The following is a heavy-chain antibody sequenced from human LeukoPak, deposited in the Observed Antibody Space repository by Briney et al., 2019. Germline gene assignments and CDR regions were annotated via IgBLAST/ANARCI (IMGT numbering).Heavy chain of an antibody. D-gene: IGHD2-21*02. Sequence: PSETLSLTCTVSGYSISSGYYWGWIRQPPGKGREGMGSIYHRGSTYYNPSLKSRVTISVDTSKNQFSLNLSSVPDADTAVYYCASYCGGDCYTPIYYYYYMGVWGKGTTVTVSS. CDR1: GYSISSGYY. J-gene: IGHJ6*03. CDR2: IYHRGST. V-gene: IGHV4-38-2*02. CDR3: ASYCGGDCYTPIYYYYYMGV.